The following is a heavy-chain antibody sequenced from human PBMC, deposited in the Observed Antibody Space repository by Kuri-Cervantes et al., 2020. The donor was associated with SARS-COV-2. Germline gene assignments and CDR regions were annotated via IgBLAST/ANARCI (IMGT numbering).Heavy chain of an antibody. J-gene: IGHJ3*02. Sequence: GGSLRLSCAASGFTFSSYAMSWVRQAPGKGLEWVSAISGSGGSTYYADSVKGRFTISRDNSKNTVYLQMNSLTAEDTAVYYCAKDEEMATIFGAFDMWGQGTMVTVSS. CDR1: GFTFSSYA. CDR2: ISGSGGST. CDR3: AKDEEMATIFGAFDM. V-gene: IGHV3-23*01. D-gene: IGHD5-24*01.